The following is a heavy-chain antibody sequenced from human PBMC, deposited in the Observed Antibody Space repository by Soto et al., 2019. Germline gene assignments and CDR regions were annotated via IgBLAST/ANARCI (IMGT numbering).Heavy chain of an antibody. V-gene: IGHV3-30-3*01. CDR2: ISYDGSNK. CDR3: ARDPGFWSGLMAYYYYGMDV. J-gene: IGHJ6*02. CDR1: GFTFSSYA. D-gene: IGHD3-3*01. Sequence: QVQLVESGGGVVQPGRSLRLSCAASGFTFSSYAMHWVRQAPGKGLEWVAVISYDGSNKYYADSVKGRFTISRDNSKNTLYLQMNSLGAEDTAVYYCARDPGFWSGLMAYYYYGMDVWGQGTTVTVSS.